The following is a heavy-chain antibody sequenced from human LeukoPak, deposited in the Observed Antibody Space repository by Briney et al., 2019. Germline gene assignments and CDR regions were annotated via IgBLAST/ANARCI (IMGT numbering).Heavy chain of an antibody. CDR2: INPNTGGT. D-gene: IGHD2-21*02. V-gene: IGHV1-2*02. CDR3: ARDGWALLSLDY. Sequence: ASVKVSCKASGYTLSGNYMHWVRQAPGQGPEWMGWINPNTGGTNYAQKFQGMVSMTRDTSINTAYMELSRLRADDTAVYYCARDGWALLSLDYWGPGTLVTVSS. J-gene: IGHJ4*02. CDR1: GYTLSGNY.